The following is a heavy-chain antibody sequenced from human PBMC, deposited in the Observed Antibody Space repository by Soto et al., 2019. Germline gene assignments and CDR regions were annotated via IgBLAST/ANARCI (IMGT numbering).Heavy chain of an antibody. Sequence: XXXGXXVXXXXASXXVSXXASXSXFPSSXXSWVRQAPGQGLEWMGWINAHNGNTKYAQKFRGRLTMTTDTSTGTGYMELRSLRSDDTAIYFCAIADYGDPDYWGQGTLVTVSS. V-gene: IGHV1-18*01. CDR2: INAHNGNT. D-gene: IGHD4-17*01. CDR3: AIADYGDPDY. J-gene: IGHJ4*02. CDR1: XSXFPSSX.